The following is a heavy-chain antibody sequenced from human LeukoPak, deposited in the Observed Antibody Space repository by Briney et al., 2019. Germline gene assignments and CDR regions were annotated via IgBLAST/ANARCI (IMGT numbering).Heavy chain of an antibody. CDR2: ISSSSSYI. Sequence: GGSLRLSCAASGFTFSSYSMNWVRQAPGKGLEWVSSISSSSSYIYYADSVKGRFTVSRDNAKNSLYLQMNSLRAEDTAVYYCARAYCSGGSCYSDYWGQGTLVTVSS. CDR3: ARAYCSGGSCYSDY. J-gene: IGHJ4*02. CDR1: GFTFSSYS. V-gene: IGHV3-21*01. D-gene: IGHD2-15*01.